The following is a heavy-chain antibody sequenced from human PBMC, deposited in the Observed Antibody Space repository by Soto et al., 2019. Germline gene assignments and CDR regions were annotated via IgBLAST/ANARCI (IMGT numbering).Heavy chain of an antibody. Sequence: SETLSLTCTVSGGSISSYYWSWIRQPPGKGLEWIGDIYYSGSTNYNPSLKSRVTISVDTCKNQFSLKLSSVTAADTAGYYCARDKGYCSSTSCSPRGYYYYGMDVWGQGTTVTVSS. V-gene: IGHV4-59*01. D-gene: IGHD2-2*01. CDR2: IYYSGST. J-gene: IGHJ6*02. CDR3: ARDKGYCSSTSCSPRGYYYYGMDV. CDR1: GGSISSYY.